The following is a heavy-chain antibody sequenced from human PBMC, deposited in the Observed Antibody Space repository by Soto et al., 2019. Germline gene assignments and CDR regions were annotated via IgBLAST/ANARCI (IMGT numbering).Heavy chain of an antibody. V-gene: IGHV1-69*01. CDR3: ALSFNYGSGTFDALDV. J-gene: IGHJ3*01. CDR1: GGTSSDYA. D-gene: IGHD3-10*01. Sequence: QVLLVQSGTEVKTPGSSVKVSCQASGGTSSDYALTWVRHAPGPGLEWMGVIITIFGTAHYAQRFQGRVSITADESASAAYIELSSLKSEDTAVYYCALSFNYGSGTFDALDVWGHGTMVMVSS. CDR2: IITIFGTA.